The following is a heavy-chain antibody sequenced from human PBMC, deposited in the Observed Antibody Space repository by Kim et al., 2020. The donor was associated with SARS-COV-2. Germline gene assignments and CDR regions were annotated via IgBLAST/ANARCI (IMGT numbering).Heavy chain of an antibody. CDR3: VKSLVREQYGMDA. J-gene: IGHJ6*02. V-gene: IGHV3-9*01. Sequence: GGSLRLSCAASGFTFSDYGMHWVRQAPGKGLEWVAGISWNNGNKEYADSEKGRFTISRDNSKKSLFLQMNSLRIEDTALYFCVKSLVREQYGMDAWGQGTMVTVSS. D-gene: IGHD3-10*01. CDR2: ISWNNGNK. CDR1: GFTFSDYG.